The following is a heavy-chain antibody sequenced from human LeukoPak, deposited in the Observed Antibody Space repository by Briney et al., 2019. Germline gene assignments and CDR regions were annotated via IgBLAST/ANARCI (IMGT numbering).Heavy chain of an antibody. CDR3: ARTRVVRGGVGGSQAAIGNWFDP. D-gene: IGHD2-2*02. Sequence: PSETLSLTCTVSGGSISSYYWSWIRQPAGKGLEWIGRIYTSGSTNYNPSLKSRVTMSVDTSKNQFSLKLSSVTAADTAVYYCARTRVVRGGVGGSQAAIGNWFDPWGQGTLVTVSS. J-gene: IGHJ5*02. CDR2: IYTSGST. CDR1: GGSISSYY. V-gene: IGHV4-4*07.